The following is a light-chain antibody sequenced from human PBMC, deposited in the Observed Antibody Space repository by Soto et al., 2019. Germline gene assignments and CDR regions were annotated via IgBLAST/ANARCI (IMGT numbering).Light chain of an antibody. CDR3: AAWDDSLIGVL. CDR2: RNN. J-gene: IGLJ2*01. CDR1: SSNIGSNY. V-gene: IGLV1-47*01. Sequence: QSVLTQPPSASGTPGQRVTISCSGSSSNIGSNYVYWYQQLPGTAPKLHIYRNNQRPSGVPDRFSGSKSGTSASLAISGLRSEDEADYYCAAWDDSLIGVLFGGGTKLTVL.